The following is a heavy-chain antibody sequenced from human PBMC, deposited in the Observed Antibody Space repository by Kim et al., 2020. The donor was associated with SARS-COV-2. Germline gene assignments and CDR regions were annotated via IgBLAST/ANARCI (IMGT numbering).Heavy chain of an antibody. CDR3: AKEGGDYSSDPNYGMDV. D-gene: IGHD6-19*01. CDR1: GFTFDDYT. Sequence: GGSLRLSCAASGFTFDDYTMHWVRQAPGKGLEWVSLISWDGGSTYYADSVKGRFTISRDNSKNSLYLQMNSLRTEDTALYYCAKEGGDYSSDPNYGMDVWVQGTTVTVSS. J-gene: IGHJ6*02. CDR2: ISWDGGST. V-gene: IGHV3-43*01.